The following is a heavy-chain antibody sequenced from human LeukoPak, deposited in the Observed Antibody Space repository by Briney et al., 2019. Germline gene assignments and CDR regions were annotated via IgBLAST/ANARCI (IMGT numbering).Heavy chain of an antibody. V-gene: IGHV4-59*08. J-gene: IGHJ3*02. CDR1: GGSISGYY. Sequence: SETLSLTCTVSGGSISGYYWNWIRQHPGKGLEWIGYIHHSGSTSYNPSLKSRTTISVDTSKNQFSLKLTSVTAADTAVYYCAIQYYDSSGYLGAFDIWGQGTMVTVSS. D-gene: IGHD3-22*01. CDR3: AIQYYDSSGYLGAFDI. CDR2: IHHSGST.